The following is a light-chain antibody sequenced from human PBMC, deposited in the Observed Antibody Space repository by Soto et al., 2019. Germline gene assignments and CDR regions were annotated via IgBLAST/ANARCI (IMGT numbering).Light chain of an antibody. CDR1: QSVLYSSNNKNY. CDR3: QRHYGTPWT. CDR2: WAS. Sequence: DIVMTQSPDSLAVSLGERATINCKSSQSVLYSSNNKNYLAWYQQKPGQPPKLLIYWASTRDSGVPGRFSGGGSVTDFTLNISSLQAEDVAVYYCQRHYGTPWTFGQGTKLEIK. V-gene: IGKV4-1*01. J-gene: IGKJ1*01.